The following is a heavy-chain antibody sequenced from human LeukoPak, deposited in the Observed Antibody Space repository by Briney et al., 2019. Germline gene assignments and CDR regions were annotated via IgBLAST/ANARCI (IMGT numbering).Heavy chain of an antibody. Sequence: ASVKVSCKASGYTFTSYGISWVRQAPGQGLEWMGWISAYNGNTNYAQKFQGRVTITADKSTSTAYMELSSLRSEDTAVYYCARVQAAADDAFDIWGQGTMVTVSS. CDR2: ISAYNGNT. CDR1: GYTFTSYG. CDR3: ARVQAAADDAFDI. V-gene: IGHV1-18*01. D-gene: IGHD6-13*01. J-gene: IGHJ3*02.